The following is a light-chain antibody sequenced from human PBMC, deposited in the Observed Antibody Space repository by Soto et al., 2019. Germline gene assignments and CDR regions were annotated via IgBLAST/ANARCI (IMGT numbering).Light chain of an antibody. CDR3: QQYCSSPPWT. CDR1: QSVSSSY. Sequence: EIVLTQSPGPLSLSPGERATLSCRASQSVSSSYLAWYQQKPGQAPRLLIYGASSRATGIPDRFSGSGSGTDFTLTIIRLEPEAFAVYYGQQYCSSPPWTFGQGIKVEIK. CDR2: GAS. V-gene: IGKV3-20*01. J-gene: IGKJ1*01.